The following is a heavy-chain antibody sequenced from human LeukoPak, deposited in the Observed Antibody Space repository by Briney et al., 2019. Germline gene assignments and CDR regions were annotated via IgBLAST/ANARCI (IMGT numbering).Heavy chain of an antibody. CDR2: IYSGDST. Sequence: GGSLRLSCAASGFSVSSNYMSWVRQAPGKGLEWVSVIYSGDSTFHADSVRGRFTISRDNSKSTLYLQMNSLRAEDTAVYYCARGATRFDYWGQGTLVTVSS. J-gene: IGHJ4*02. CDR3: ARGATRFDY. V-gene: IGHV3-53*01. CDR1: GFSVSSNY.